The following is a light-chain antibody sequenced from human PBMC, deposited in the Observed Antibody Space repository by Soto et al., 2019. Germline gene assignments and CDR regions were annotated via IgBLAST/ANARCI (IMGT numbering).Light chain of an antibody. J-gene: IGKJ1*01. CDR3: QQYGRAVWT. Sequence: DIVVTQSPGTLSLSPGERATLSCRTSQSVANNHVAWYQQRPGHAPRLVIYGASSRAAGIPDRFSGSGFGTDFTLTISRLEPEDSAVYYCQQYGRAVWTFGQGTKVEIK. CDR2: GAS. CDR1: QSVANNH. V-gene: IGKV3-20*01.